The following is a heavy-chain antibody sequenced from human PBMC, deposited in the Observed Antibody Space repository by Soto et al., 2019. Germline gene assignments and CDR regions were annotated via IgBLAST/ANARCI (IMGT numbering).Heavy chain of an antibody. D-gene: IGHD2-2*01. CDR3: AKAQGFCSSTSCREAYYYYGMDV. CDR2: ISYDGNNK. Sequence: LRGSLRLSCAASGFTFSSYGMHWVRQAPGKGLEWVAVISYDGNNKYYADSVKGRFTISRDNSKNTLFLQMNSLRAEDTAVYYCAKAQGFCSSTSCREAYYYYGMDVWGQGTTVTVSS. CDR1: GFTFSSYG. V-gene: IGHV3-30*18. J-gene: IGHJ6*02.